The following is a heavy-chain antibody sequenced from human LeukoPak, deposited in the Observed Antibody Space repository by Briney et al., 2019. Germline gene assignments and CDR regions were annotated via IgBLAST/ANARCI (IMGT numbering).Heavy chain of an antibody. CDR2: IYPGDSDT. J-gene: IGHJ4*02. CDR3: ARVSRYCSGGSCRASSFDY. Sequence: GESLKISCKGSGYSFTSYWIGWVRQMPGKGLEWMGIIYPGDSDTRYSPSFQGQVTISADKSISTAYLQWSSLKASDTAMYYCARVSRYCSGGSCRASSFDYWGQGTLVTVSS. V-gene: IGHV5-51*01. CDR1: GYSFTSYW. D-gene: IGHD2-15*01.